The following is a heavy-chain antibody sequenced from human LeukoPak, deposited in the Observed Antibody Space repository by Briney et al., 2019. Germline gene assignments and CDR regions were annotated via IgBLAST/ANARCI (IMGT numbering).Heavy chain of an antibody. J-gene: IGHJ4*02. CDR1: GGSFSGYY. Sequence: SETLSLTCAVDGGSFSGYYWSWIRQPPGKGLEWIGEINHSGSTNYNPSLKSRVTISVDTSKNQFSLKRSSVTAADTAVYYCARWGEYYYDSSGYWYWGQGTLVTVSS. D-gene: IGHD3-22*01. V-gene: IGHV4-34*01. CDR2: INHSGST. CDR3: ARWGEYYYDSSGYWY.